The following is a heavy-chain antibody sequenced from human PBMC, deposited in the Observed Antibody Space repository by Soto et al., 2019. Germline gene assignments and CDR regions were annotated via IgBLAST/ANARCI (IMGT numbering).Heavy chain of an antibody. V-gene: IGHV3-23*01. CDR2: LNGGGDGT. Sequence: EVRLLESGGGLVQPGGSLRLSCAASGFTSSNYAMSWVRQAPGKGLEWVSGLNGGGDGTYYADSVRGRFTISRDISKNPLFLQMNSLRAEDTAVYYCAKETAIVGEPCFDYWGQGTLVTVSS. CDR1: GFTSSNYA. J-gene: IGHJ4*02. D-gene: IGHD1-26*01. CDR3: AKETAIVGEPCFDY.